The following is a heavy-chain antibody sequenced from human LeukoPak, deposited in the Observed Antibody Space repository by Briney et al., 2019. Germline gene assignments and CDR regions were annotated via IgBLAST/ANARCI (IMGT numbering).Heavy chain of an antibody. V-gene: IGHV3-43*02. D-gene: IGHD6-19*01. CDR2: ISGDGGST. CDR1: GFTFDDYA. CDR3: AKVPSSASGWYRFDY. J-gene: IGHJ4*02. Sequence: QPGGSLRLSCAASGFTFDDYAMHWVRQTPGKGLEWVSLISGDGGSTYFADSVKGRFTVSRDNSKNSLYLQMNSLRPEDTALYSCAKVPSSASGWYRFDYWGQGTLVTVSS.